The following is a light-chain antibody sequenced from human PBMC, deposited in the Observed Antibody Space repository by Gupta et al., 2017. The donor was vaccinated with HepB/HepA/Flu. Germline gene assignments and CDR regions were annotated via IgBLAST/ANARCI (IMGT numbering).Light chain of an antibody. CDR3: HQYNSYSLT. V-gene: IGKV1-5*03. Sequence: DIQMTQSPSTLSASVGDRVTITCRASESISDWLAWYQHKPGKAPKLLIYRASTLESGVPPRFSGSGSGTEFTLTISSLQPDDYATYYCHQYNSYSLTFGGGTKVE. J-gene: IGKJ4*01. CDR2: RAS. CDR1: ESISDW.